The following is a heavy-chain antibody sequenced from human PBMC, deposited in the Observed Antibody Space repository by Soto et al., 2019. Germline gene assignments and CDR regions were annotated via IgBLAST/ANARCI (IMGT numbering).Heavy chain of an antibody. V-gene: IGHV3-23*01. CDR3: ARKVLGSTSRPDWWYFDL. D-gene: IGHD2-2*01. J-gene: IGHJ2*01. Sequence: EVQLLESGGGLVQPGGSLRLSRVGSGFTFINYAMNWVRQTPGKGLEWGSGISGGGDRTFYADSVKGRFPISRDNSKNTVNLQMNSLRAYDKAVYYCARKVLGSTSRPDWWYFDLWGRGTLVTVSS. CDR1: GFTFINYA. CDR2: ISGGGDRT.